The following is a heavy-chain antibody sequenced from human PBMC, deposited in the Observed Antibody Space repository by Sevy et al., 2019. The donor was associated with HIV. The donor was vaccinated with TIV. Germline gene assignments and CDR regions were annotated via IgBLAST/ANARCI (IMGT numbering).Heavy chain of an antibody. CDR2: ISGSGGST. V-gene: IGHV3-23*01. CDR1: GFTFSSYA. D-gene: IGHD3-3*01. CDR3: AKVVNSCRSITIFGVVTPDAFDI. Sequence: GGSLRLSCAASGFTFSSYAMSWVRQAPGKGLEWVSAISGSGGSTYYADSVKGRFTISRDNSKNTLYLQMNSLRAEDKAVYYCAKVVNSCRSITIFGVVTPDAFDIWGQGTMVTVSS. J-gene: IGHJ3*02.